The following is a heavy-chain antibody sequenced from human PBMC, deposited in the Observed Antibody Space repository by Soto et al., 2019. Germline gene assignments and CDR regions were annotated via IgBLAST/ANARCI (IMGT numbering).Heavy chain of an antibody. V-gene: IGHV4-59*01. CDR1: GGSISSYY. J-gene: IGHJ4*02. Sequence: SETLSLTCTVSGGSISSYYWSWIRQPPGKGLEWIGYIYYSGSTNYNPSLKSRVTISVDTSKNQFSLKLSSVTAADTAVYYCARESVYYDSSAYLNYFDYWGQGTLVTVSS. CDR3: ARESVYYDSSAYLNYFDY. D-gene: IGHD3-22*01. CDR2: IYYSGST.